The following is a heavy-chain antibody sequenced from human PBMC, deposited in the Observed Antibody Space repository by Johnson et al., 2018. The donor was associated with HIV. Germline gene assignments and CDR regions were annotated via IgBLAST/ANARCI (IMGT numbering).Heavy chain of an antibody. CDR3: AREGPSERAGFDI. Sequence: VQLMESGGGLVQPGGSLRLSCAASGFTFSSHWMHWVRQTPGKGLVWVSRISSDGSSTTYADSVKGRFTISRDNAKNTLYLQMNSLRAEDTAVYYCAREGPSERAGFDIWGQGTMVTVSS. V-gene: IGHV3-74*01. CDR2: ISSDGSST. J-gene: IGHJ3*02. CDR1: GFTFSSHW.